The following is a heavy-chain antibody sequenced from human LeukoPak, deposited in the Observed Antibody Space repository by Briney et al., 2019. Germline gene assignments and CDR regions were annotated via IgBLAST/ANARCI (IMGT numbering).Heavy chain of an antibody. J-gene: IGHJ3*02. CDR1: GFTFSNYG. D-gene: IGHD3-3*02. CDR3: VRDLDHNHFWSGYWPDASDS. Sequence: PGRSLRLSCAASGFTFSNYGMHWVRQAPGKGLEWVAVIWYDGSNEYYGDSVKGRFIISRDNSRNTLYLQMSSLRAEDTVVYYCVRDLDHNHFWSGYWPDASDSWGQGTKVFVSS. V-gene: IGHV3-33*01. CDR2: IWYDGSNE.